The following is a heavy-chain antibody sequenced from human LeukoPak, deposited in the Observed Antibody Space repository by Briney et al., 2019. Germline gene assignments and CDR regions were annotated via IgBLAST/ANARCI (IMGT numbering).Heavy chain of an antibody. V-gene: IGHV3-23*01. J-gene: IGHJ4*02. CDR3: AKGSDYYGSVTSKKTD. Sequence: GGSLRLSCSGSGFTFSNYAMHWVRQAPGKGLEWVSLISGGSGNIYYVDSVKGRFTISRDNSKNTLYVQMTSLRAEDTAIYYCAKGSDYYGSVTSKKTDWGQGTLVTGSS. CDR2: ISGGSGNI. CDR1: GFTFSNYA. D-gene: IGHD3-10*01.